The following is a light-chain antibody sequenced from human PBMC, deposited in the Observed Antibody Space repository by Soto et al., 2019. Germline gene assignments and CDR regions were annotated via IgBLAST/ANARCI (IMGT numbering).Light chain of an antibody. CDR1: SSDVGGYNY. V-gene: IGLV2-14*01. CDR2: EVS. J-gene: IGLJ1*01. Sequence: QSALTQPASVSGSPGQSITISCTGTSSDVGGYNYVSWYQQHPGKAPKLMIYEVSNRPSGVSNRFSGSKSGNTASLTISGLQAEDEDDYYCSSYTRSSTYVFGTGTKFTVL. CDR3: SSYTRSSTYV.